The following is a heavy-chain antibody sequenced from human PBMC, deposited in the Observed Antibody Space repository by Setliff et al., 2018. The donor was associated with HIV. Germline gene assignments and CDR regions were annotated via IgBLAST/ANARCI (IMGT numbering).Heavy chain of an antibody. CDR3: ARPGYNFWSGKYFQH. V-gene: IGHV3-30*04. CDR2: ISFDGSNK. CDR1: GFIFSSYA. Sequence: SLRLSCAASGFIFSSYAMDWVRQAPGKGLEWVAVISFDGSNKYYADSVKGRFTISRDNSKNTLYLQVNSLRAEDTAVYYCARPGYNFWSGKYFQHWGQGTLVTVSS. D-gene: IGHD3-3*01. J-gene: IGHJ1*01.